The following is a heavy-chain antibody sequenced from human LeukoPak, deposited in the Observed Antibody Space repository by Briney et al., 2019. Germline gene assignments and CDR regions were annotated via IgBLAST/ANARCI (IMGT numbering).Heavy chain of an antibody. J-gene: IGHJ4*02. V-gene: IGHV3-23*01. Sequence: GGSLRLSCAASGFTFNTYAMSWVRQAPGKGMEWVSGISGSGGSTIYADSVKGRFTISRDNSKNTLYLQMNSLRAEDTAVYYCAKGSHSSGWSPYYFDYWGQGTLVTVSS. CDR3: AKGSHSSGWSPYYFDY. CDR1: GFTFNTYA. D-gene: IGHD6-19*01. CDR2: ISGSGGST.